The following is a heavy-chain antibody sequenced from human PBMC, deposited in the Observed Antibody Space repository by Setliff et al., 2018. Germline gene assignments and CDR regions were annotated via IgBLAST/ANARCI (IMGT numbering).Heavy chain of an antibody. CDR3: ARDQFRNSGGLYC. Sequence: PGGSLRLSCAASGFVFSNFAMNWVRQAPGKGLEWVSGISWNGGITGYGDSVKGRFTISRDNAENSLYLQMSSLRPDDAAMYYCARDQFRNSGGLYCWGQGALVTVSS. J-gene: IGHJ4*02. CDR1: GFVFSNFA. D-gene: IGHD1-7*01. CDR2: ISWNGGIT. V-gene: IGHV3-20*04.